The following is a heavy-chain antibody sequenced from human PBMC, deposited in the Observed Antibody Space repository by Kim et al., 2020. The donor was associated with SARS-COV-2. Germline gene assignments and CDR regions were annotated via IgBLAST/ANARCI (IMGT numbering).Heavy chain of an antibody. D-gene: IGHD2-2*01. J-gene: IGHJ6*02. CDR1: GYTFTSYG. Sequence: APVKVSCKASGYTFTSYGISWVRQAPGQGLEWMGWISAYNGNTNYAQKLQGRVTMTTDTSTSTAYMELRSLRSDDTAVYYCARDSDLVVPAAMFYGMDVWGQGTTVTVSS. V-gene: IGHV1-18*01. CDR2: ISAYNGNT. CDR3: ARDSDLVVPAAMFYGMDV.